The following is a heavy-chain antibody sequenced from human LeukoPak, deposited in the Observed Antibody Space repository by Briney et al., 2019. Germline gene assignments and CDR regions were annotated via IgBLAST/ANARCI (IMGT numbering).Heavy chain of an antibody. J-gene: IGHJ6*02. D-gene: IGHD4-23*01. V-gene: IGHV1-69*04. CDR2: IIPILGIA. CDR3: ASRGGPNYGGNYYYYYGMDV. Sequence: ASVTVSCKASGGTFSSYAISWVRQAPGQGLEWMGRIIPILGIANYAQKFQGRVTITADKSTSTAYMELSSLRSEDTAVYYCASRGGPNYGGNYYYYYGMDVWGQGTTVTVSS. CDR1: GGTFSSYA.